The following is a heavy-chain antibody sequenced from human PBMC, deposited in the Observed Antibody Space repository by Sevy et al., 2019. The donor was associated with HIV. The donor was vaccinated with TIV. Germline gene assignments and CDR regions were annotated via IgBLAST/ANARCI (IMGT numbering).Heavy chain of an antibody. Sequence: SGPTLVNPTQTLTLTCTFSGFSLSTSGVGVGWIRQPPGKALEWLALIYWDDDKRYSPSLKSRLTITKDTSKNQVVLTMTNMDPVDTATYYCADSKGYYDSSGYSYRGLFDYWGQGTLVTVSS. CDR1: GFSLSTSGVG. J-gene: IGHJ4*02. V-gene: IGHV2-5*02. CDR2: IYWDDDK. CDR3: ADSKGYYDSSGYSYRGLFDY. D-gene: IGHD3-22*01.